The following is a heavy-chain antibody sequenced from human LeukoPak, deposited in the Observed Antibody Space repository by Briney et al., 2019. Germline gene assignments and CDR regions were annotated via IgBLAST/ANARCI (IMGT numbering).Heavy chain of an antibody. Sequence: GESLKISCKGSGYSFTSYWIGWVRQAPGKGLEWVSSISSSSSYIYYADSVKGRFTISRDNAKNSLYLQMNSLRAEDTAVYYCARDMVSVRWGQGTLVTVSS. D-gene: IGHD3-10*01. V-gene: IGHV3-21*01. CDR2: ISSSSSYI. CDR1: GYSFTSYW. J-gene: IGHJ4*02. CDR3: ARDMVSVR.